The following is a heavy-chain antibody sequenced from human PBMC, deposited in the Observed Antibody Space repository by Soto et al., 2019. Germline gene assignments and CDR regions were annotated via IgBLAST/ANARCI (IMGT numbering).Heavy chain of an antibody. J-gene: IGHJ5*02. D-gene: IGHD5-12*01. CDR3: AQGQYSAYDNSGDNWFDP. CDR2: ISWNSGTI. V-gene: IGHV3-9*01. CDR1: GFSFNDYA. Sequence: GGSLRLSXAASGFSFNDYALHWVRQAPGKGLEWVSGISWNSGTIGYADSVKGRFTISRDNAKNSLYLQMKGLRAEDTAFYYCAQGQYSAYDNSGDNWFDPWGQGTLVTVSS.